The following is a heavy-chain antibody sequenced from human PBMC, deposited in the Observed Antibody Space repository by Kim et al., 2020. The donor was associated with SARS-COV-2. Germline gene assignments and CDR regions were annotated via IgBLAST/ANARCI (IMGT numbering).Heavy chain of an antibody. CDR3: TYSTVTHIYRGYYFDY. D-gene: IGHD4-17*01. CDR1: GFTFGDYA. J-gene: IGHJ4*02. Sequence: GGSLRLSCTASGFTFGDYAMSWVRQAPGKGLEWVGFIRSKAYGGTTEYAASVKGRFTISRDDSKSIAYLQMNSLKTEDTAVYYCTYSTVTHIYRGYYFDYWGQGTLVTVSS. V-gene: IGHV3-49*04. CDR2: IRSKAYGGTT.